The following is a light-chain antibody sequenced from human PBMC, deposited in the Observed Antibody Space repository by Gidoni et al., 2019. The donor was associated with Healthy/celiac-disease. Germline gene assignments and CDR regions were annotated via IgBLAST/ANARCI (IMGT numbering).Light chain of an antibody. V-gene: IGLV3-1*01. CDR3: QAWDSSTEV. J-gene: IGLJ1*01. Sequence: SYELTQPPSVSVSPGQTASIPCSGDKMGDKYACWYQQTPGQSPVLVIYQDSKRPSGIPARFSGSNSGNTATLTISGTQAMDEADYYCQAWDSSTEVFGTGTKVTVL. CDR2: QDS. CDR1: KMGDKY.